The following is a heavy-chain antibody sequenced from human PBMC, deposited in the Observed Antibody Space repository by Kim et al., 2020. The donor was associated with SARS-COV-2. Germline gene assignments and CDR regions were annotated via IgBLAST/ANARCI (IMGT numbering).Heavy chain of an antibody. J-gene: IGHJ4*02. CDR1: GFTFNNYG. CDR2: ISAYYGNT. D-gene: IGHD2-15*01. V-gene: IGHV1-18*01. Sequence: ASVKVSCKISGFTFNNYGISWVRQAPGRGLEWLGWISAYYGNTYYEQKFQGRVTMTTDTSTSTAYMELRNLTSDDTAVYYCAREAPHLVVGPGIDYWGQGTQVTVSS. CDR3: AREAPHLVVGPGIDY.